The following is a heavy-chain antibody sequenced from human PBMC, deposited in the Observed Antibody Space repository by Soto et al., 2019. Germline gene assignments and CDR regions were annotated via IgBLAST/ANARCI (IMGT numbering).Heavy chain of an antibody. CDR1: GGSISSAGYN. Sequence: QVHLQESGPGLVKPSQTLSLTCTVSGGSISSAGYNWSWIRQHPGKGLEWIGYIYYSGSTYYNPSHKTRVTISRATSKNQLSLKLSSGTAADTAVYYCARYGSGSYYPTTFDYWGQGTLVTVSS. D-gene: IGHD3-10*01. CDR3: ARYGSGSYYPTTFDY. CDR2: IYYSGST. J-gene: IGHJ4*02. V-gene: IGHV4-31*03.